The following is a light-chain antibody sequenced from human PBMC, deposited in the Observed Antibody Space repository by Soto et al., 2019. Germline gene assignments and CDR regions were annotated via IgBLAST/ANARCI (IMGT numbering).Light chain of an antibody. J-gene: IGKJ5*01. Sequence: EIVLTQSPGTLSLSPGERCTRSGMAIQSVSSSYLAWYQQKPGQAPRLLIYGASSRATGIPHRFSGSGSGTDFTLPISRLEPEDFAVYYCQQSNSYSSITVGPGTRLDIK. CDR2: GAS. V-gene: IGKV3-20*01. CDR1: QSVSSSY. CDR3: QQSNSYSSIT.